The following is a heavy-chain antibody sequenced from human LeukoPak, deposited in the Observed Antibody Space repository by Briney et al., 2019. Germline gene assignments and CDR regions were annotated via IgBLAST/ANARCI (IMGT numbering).Heavy chain of an antibody. Sequence: SETLSLTCTVSGGSINTANYYWGWLRQPPGKGLEWIGSIYYSETTYDTPSLKSRVTIYIETSKNQFSLRLSSVTASDTAVFYCARQRADYYYYYVDVWGEGTTVAVS. CDR1: GGSINTANYY. J-gene: IGHJ6*03. V-gene: IGHV4-39*01. CDR3: ARQRADYYYYYVDV. CDR2: IYYSETT.